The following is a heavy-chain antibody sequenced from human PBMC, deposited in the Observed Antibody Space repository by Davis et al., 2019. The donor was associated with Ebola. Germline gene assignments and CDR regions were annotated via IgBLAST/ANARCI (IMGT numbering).Heavy chain of an antibody. D-gene: IGHD5-12*01. J-gene: IGHJ4*02. CDR3: ADIHRGY. CDR2: IYYSGST. CDR1: GGSISSYY. Sequence: MPGGSLRLSCTVSGGSISSYYWSWIRQPPGKGLEWIGYIYYSGSTNYNPSLKSRVTISVDTSKNQFSLKLSSVTAADTAVYYCADIHRGYWGQGTLVTVSS. V-gene: IGHV4-59*01.